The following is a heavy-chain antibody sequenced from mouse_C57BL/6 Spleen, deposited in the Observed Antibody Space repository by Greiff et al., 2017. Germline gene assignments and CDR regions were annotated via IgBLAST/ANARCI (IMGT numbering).Heavy chain of an antibody. CDR3: ARRGGGYAMCY. Sequence: VQGVESGPGLVAPSQSLSISCTVSGFSLTSYGVAWVRQPPGKGLEWLGVIWGGGSTNYNSALMSRQSISKDNSTSQVFVKMNSLQTDDTAMYYCARRGGGYAMCYWGQGTSVTVST. CDR2: IWGGGST. J-gene: IGHJ4*01. V-gene: IGHV2-9*01. CDR1: GFSLTSYG.